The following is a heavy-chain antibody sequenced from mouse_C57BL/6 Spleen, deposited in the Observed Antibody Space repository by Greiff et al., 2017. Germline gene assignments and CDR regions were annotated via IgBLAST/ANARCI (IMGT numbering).Heavy chain of an antibody. CDR2: INPGSGGT. CDR1: GYAFTNYL. V-gene: IGHV1-54*01. D-gene: IGHD2-4*01. CDR3: ARGAYDYDVYYFDY. Sequence: QVQLQQSGAELVRPGTSVKVSCKASGYAFTNYLLEWVKQRPGQGLEWIGVINPGSGGTNYNEKFKGKETLTADKSSSTAYMQLSSLTSEDSAVYFCARGAYDYDVYYFDYWGQGTTRTVSS. J-gene: IGHJ2*01.